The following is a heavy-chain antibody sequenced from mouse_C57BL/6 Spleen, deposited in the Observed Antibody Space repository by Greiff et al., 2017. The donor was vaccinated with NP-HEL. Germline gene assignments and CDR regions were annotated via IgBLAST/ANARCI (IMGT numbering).Heavy chain of an antibody. CDR1: GYAFTNYL. D-gene: IGHD2-3*01. Sequence: VQLQQSGAELVRPGTSVKVSCKASGYAFTNYLIEWVKQRPGQGLEWIGVINPGSGGTNYNEKFKGKATLTADKSSSTAYMQLSSLTSEDSAVYFCARSDGYYVYYAMDYWGQGTSVTVSS. J-gene: IGHJ4*01. CDR2: INPGSGGT. CDR3: ARSDGYYVYYAMDY. V-gene: IGHV1-54*01.